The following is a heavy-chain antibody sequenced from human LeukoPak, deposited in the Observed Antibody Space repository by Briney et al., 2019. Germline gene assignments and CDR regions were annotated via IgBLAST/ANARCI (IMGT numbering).Heavy chain of an antibody. D-gene: IGHD3-3*01. J-gene: IGHJ4*02. V-gene: IGHV3-23*01. CDR3: ARDLWYYDFWNGLDN. Sequence: GGSLRLSCAASGFTFSSYAMSWVRRAPGKGLEWVSAISGSGGSTYYADSVKGRFTISRDNSKNTLYLQMNSLRAEDTAVYYCARDLWYYDFWNGLDNWGQGTLVTVSS. CDR1: GFTFSSYA. CDR2: ISGSGGST.